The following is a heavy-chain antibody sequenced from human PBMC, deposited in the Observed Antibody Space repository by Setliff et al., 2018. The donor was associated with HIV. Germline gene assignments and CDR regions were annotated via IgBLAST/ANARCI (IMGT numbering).Heavy chain of an antibody. CDR1: GGSISSSSYY. V-gene: IGHV4-39*07. CDR3: ARGVRDNSGWSSYYFDY. J-gene: IGHJ4*02. Sequence: SETLSLTCTVSGGSISSSSYYWGWIRQPPGKGLQWIGSIYYRGSTNYNPSLESRVTTSVDTSKKQFSLRLTSVTAADTAVYYCARGVRDNSGWSSYYFDYWGQGTLVTVSS. CDR2: IYYRGST. D-gene: IGHD6-19*01.